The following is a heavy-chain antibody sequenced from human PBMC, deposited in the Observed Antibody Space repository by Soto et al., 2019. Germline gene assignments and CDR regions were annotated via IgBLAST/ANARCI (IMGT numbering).Heavy chain of an antibody. Sequence: PSETLSLTCAVSDGSISSAAYSWSWIRQPPGKGLEWIGHTHYSGSTSYNPSLKSRVTISVDRSKNQFSLKLSSVTAADTAVYFCARGERNFYYDTSFSSGYLSQVMDVSRQAAAVTV. J-gene: IGHJ6*02. CDR3: ARGERNFYYDTSFSSGYLSQVMDV. CDR2: THYSGST. CDR1: DGSISSAAYS. D-gene: IGHD3-22*01. V-gene: IGHV4-30-2*01.